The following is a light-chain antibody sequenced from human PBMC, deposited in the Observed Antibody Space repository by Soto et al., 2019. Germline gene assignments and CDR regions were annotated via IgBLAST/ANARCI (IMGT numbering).Light chain of an antibody. Sequence: SYELTQPPSVSVAPGQTARFTCGGDNIGSKSVHWYQQKPGQAPVLVVYDDTGRPSGIPERFSGSSSGNTATLTISRVEAGDEADYYCQVWDSSSEVIFGGGTKLTVL. J-gene: IGLJ2*01. CDR3: QVWDSSSEVI. CDR2: DDT. V-gene: IGLV3-21*02. CDR1: NIGSKS.